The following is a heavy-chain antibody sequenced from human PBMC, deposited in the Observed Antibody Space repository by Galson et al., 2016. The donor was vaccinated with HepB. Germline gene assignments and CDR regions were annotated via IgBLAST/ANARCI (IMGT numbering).Heavy chain of an antibody. CDR3: TRDHNNILDV. D-gene: IGHD2/OR15-2a*01. CDR1: GFTLGDYA. CDR2: IRVKAFGGTT. J-gene: IGHJ6*02. V-gene: IGHV3-49*04. Sequence: SLRLSCAASGFTLGDYALSWVRQAPGKGLEWVSFIRVKAFGGTTEYAASVKGRFTISRDDSKGIAYLQMDSLKGEDTAVYYCTRDHNNILDVWGQGTTVTVSS.